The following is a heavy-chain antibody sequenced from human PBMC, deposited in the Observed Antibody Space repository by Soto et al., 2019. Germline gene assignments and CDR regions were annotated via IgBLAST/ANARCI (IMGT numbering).Heavy chain of an antibody. CDR3: ARGLIVVDSYYYYGMDV. D-gene: IGHD3-22*01. Sequence: QVQLVQSGAEVKKPGASVKVSCKASGYTFTSYGISWVRQAPGQGLEWMGWISAYNGNTNYAQKLQGRVTITTDTSTSTAYMELRSLRSDDTAVYYCARGLIVVDSYYYYGMDVWGQGTTVTVSS. CDR2: ISAYNGNT. CDR1: GYTFTSYG. V-gene: IGHV1-18*04. J-gene: IGHJ6*02.